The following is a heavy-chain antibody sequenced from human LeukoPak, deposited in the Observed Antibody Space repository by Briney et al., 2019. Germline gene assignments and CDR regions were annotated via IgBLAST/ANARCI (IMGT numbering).Heavy chain of an antibody. D-gene: IGHD2-15*01. CDR3: ARVLSWYCSGGSCAGQNWFDP. CDR1: GGSISNYF. V-gene: IGHV4-59*01. J-gene: IGHJ5*02. Sequence: PSETLSLTSTVSGGSISNYFWSWIRQPPGKELDRIRYIHYSRNTNYNPSLTSRVTISVDTFKNQFSLKLSSVTAADTAVYYCARVLSWYCSGGSCAGQNWFDPWGQGTLVTVSS. CDR2: IHYSRNT.